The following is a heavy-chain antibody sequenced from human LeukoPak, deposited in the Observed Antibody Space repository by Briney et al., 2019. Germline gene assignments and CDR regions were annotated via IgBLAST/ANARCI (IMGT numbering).Heavy chain of an antibody. CDR1: GGSISSYY. Sequence: SETLSLTCTVSGGSISSYYWSWIRQPPGKGLEWIGHIYGSGSTNYNPSLKSRVTLSVDTSKNQFSLKLSSVTAADTAVYYCARRDPNYDLAWFDPWGQGTLVTVSS. V-gene: IGHV4-59*01. D-gene: IGHD3-3*01. J-gene: IGHJ5*02. CDR2: IYGSGST. CDR3: ARRDPNYDLAWFDP.